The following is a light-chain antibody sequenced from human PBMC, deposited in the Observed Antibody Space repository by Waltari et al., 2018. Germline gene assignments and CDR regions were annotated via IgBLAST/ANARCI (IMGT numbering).Light chain of an antibody. Sequence: DDVLTQSPPALPVVLGQPASTSCRSTQGLVYSDGNTYLNWFQQRPGQTPRRLIYKISNRDSGVPDRFSGSGSGTDFTLKISRVEAEDVGIYYCMQATYWPHTFGGGTKVEIK. CDR3: MQATYWPHT. V-gene: IGKV2-30*01. CDR2: KIS. CDR1: QGLVYSDGNTY. J-gene: IGKJ4*01.